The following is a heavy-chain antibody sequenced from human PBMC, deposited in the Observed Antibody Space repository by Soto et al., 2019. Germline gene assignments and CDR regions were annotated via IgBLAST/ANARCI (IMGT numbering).Heavy chain of an antibody. CDR3: QAEDGIRDVRSVSAFLLNRSSDL. CDR2: IWYDGSNK. Sequence: GKGLEWVSVIWYDGSNKYYADSVKGRFTISRDNSNNTLYLQINILRAEDTAVFFFQAEDGIRDVRSVSAFLLNRSSDL. V-gene: IGHV3-33*01. J-gene: IGHJ2*01. D-gene: IGHD3-10*02.